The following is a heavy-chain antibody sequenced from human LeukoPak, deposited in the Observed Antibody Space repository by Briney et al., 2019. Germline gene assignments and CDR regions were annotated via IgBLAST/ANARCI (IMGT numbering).Heavy chain of an antibody. J-gene: IGHJ4*02. CDR1: GGSISSSSYY. CDR2: IYYSGST. D-gene: IGHD6-13*01. V-gene: IGHV4-39*01. CDR3: ARSLAAAGTHY. Sequence: SETLPLTCTVSGGSISSSSYYWGWIRQPPGKGLEWIGSIYYSGSTYYNPSLKSRVTISVDTSKNQFSLKLSSVTAADTAVYYCARSLAAAGTHYWGQGTLVTVSS.